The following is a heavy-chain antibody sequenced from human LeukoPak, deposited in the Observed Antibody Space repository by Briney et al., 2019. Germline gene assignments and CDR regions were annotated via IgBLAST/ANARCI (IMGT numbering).Heavy chain of an antibody. D-gene: IGHD3-22*01. CDR3: AKVHYYDSSGPMGY. CDR1: GFTFSSYA. CDR2: ISGSGGNT. J-gene: IGHJ4*02. Sequence: GASLRLSCAASGFTFSSYAMSWVRQAPGKGLEWVSAISGSGGNTYYADSVKGRFTISRDNSKNTLYLQMNSLRAEDTAVYYCAKVHYYDSSGPMGYWGQGTLVTVSS. V-gene: IGHV3-23*01.